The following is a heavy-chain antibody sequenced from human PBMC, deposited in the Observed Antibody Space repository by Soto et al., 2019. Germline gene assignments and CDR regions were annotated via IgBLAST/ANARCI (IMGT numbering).Heavy chain of an antibody. V-gene: IGHV4-30-4*01. CDR3: ARDRLQFASWFDP. D-gene: IGHD3-16*01. CDR2: IYYSGST. CDR1: GGSISSGDYY. Sequence: SETLSLTCSVSGGSISSGDYYWNWIRQPPGKGLEWIGHIYYSGSTYYNSSLKSRVTISLDTSKNQFSLKLSSVTAADTAVYYCARDRLQFASWFDPWGQGTLVTVSS. J-gene: IGHJ5*02.